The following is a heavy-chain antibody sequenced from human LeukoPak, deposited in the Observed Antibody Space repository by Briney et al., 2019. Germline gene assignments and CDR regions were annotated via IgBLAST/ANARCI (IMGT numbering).Heavy chain of an antibody. CDR1: GGSISSYY. CDR3: ARDQYSESYWAY. D-gene: IGHD1-26*01. CDR2: IYYSGST. V-gene: IGHV4-59*01. Sequence: SETLSLTCTVSGGSISSYYWSWIRQPPGKGLEWIGYIYYSGSTNYNPSLKSRVTISVDTSKNQFSLKLSSVTAADTAVYYCARDQYSESYWAYWGQGTLVTVSS. J-gene: IGHJ4*02.